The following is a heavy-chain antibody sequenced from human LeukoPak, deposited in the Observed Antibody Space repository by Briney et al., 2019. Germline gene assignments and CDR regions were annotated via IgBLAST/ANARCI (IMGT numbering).Heavy chain of an antibody. CDR2: IYYSGIT. D-gene: IGHD6-13*01. CDR1: GGSISSYY. V-gene: IGHV4-59*01. CDR3: ATDRSSSCSGGGFQH. J-gene: IGHJ1*01. Sequence: PSETLSLTCTISGGSISSYYWSWIRQPPGKGLEWIGYIYYSGITNNNPSLKSRVTISVDTSKNQFSLKLSSVTAADTAVYYCATDRSSSCSGGGFQHWGQGTLVTVSS.